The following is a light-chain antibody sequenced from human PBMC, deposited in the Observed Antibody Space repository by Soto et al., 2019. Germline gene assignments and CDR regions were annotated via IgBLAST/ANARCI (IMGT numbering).Light chain of an antibody. Sequence: QSALTQPPSASGSPGQSVTISCTGTPSDVGGSNSVSWCQQHPGKAPNLMIYDVNKRPSGVPDRFSGSKSGNTASLTVSGLQAADEAYYFCSSYAPSDVVFGGGTQLTVL. V-gene: IGLV2-8*01. CDR1: PSDVGGSNS. CDR3: SSYAPSDVV. CDR2: DVN. J-gene: IGLJ2*01.